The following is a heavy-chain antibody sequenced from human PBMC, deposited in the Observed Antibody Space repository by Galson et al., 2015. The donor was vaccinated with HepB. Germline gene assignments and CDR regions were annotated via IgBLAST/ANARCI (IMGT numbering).Heavy chain of an antibody. CDR1: GFTFSSYG. J-gene: IGHJ4*02. Sequence: SLRLSCAASGFTFSSYGMHWVRQAPSKGLEWVAVIWYDGSNKYYADSVKGRFTISRDNSKNTLYLQMNSLRAEDTAVYYCARDFLTANEVTYWGQGTLVTVSS. D-gene: IGHD2-21*02. V-gene: IGHV3-33*01. CDR3: ARDFLTANEVTY. CDR2: IWYDGSNK.